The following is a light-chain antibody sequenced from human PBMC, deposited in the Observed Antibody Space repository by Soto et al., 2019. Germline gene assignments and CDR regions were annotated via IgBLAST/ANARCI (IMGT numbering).Light chain of an antibody. Sequence: DIKMTQSPSTLSACVGDTVTVTCRASQSVSGWLAWYQQKPGEAPKLLIYDASSLESGVPSRFSGSGSGTEFTLTISSLQPDDFATYYCQHYNSYSEAFGQGAKVAIK. J-gene: IGKJ1*01. CDR1: QSVSGW. CDR3: QHYNSYSEA. CDR2: DAS. V-gene: IGKV1-5*01.